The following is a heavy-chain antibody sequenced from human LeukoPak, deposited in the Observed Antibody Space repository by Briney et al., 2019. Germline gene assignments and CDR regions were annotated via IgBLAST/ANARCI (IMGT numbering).Heavy chain of an antibody. V-gene: IGHV3-53*04. CDR2: LYRGGAT. CDR1: GFTVSTTY. Sequence: PGGSLRLSCEVSGFTVSTTYMSWVRQAPGKGLEWVSILYRGGATYYADSVKGRFSISRHDSNNTLFLQMNSLRPEDTAVYYCARDSRILQYYFDYWGQGTLVTVSS. CDR3: ARDSRILQYYFDY. J-gene: IGHJ4*02.